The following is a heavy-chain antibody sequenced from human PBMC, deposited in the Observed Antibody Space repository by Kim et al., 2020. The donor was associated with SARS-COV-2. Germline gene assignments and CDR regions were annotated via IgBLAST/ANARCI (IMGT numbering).Heavy chain of an antibody. Sequence: GGSLKLSCAASGFTFSDSAIHWVRQASGKGLEWVGRIRSKPNSYATAYAASVKGRITISRDDFKNTAYLQRNSLKNVDTAAYYCTRVPGRTSASWDAFDIWGQGTMVTVSS. J-gene: IGHJ3*02. V-gene: IGHV3-73*01. D-gene: IGHD1-1*01. CDR2: IRSKPNSYAT. CDR1: GFTFSDSA. CDR3: TRVPGRTSASWDAFDI.